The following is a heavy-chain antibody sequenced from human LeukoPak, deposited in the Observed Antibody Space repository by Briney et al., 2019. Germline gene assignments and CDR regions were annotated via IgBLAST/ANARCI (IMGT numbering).Heavy chain of an antibody. CDR3: ARGPLNYYDSSGYYYPGQGYFDY. CDR1: GGTFSSYA. V-gene: IGHV1-69*13. D-gene: IGHD3-22*01. J-gene: IGHJ4*02. Sequence: SVKVSCKASGGTFSSYAISWVRQAPGQGLEWMGGIIPIFGTANYAQKFQGRVTITADESTSTAYMELSSLRSEDTAVYYCARGPLNYYDSSGYYYPGQGYFDYWGQGTLVTVSS. CDR2: IIPIFGTA.